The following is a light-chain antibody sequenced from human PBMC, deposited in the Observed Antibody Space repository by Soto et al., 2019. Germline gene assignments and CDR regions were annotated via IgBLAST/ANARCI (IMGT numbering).Light chain of an antibody. CDR1: QSLFYSSNNKNY. CDR2: WAS. V-gene: IGKV4-1*01. Sequence: DIVMTQSPASLAVSLGERAAINCKSSQSLFYSSNNKNYLAWYQQKPGQPPKLLIYWASTRQSGVPDRFSGSGSGTDFTLTISSLQAEDVAVYYCQQYYSTLALTFGGGTKVEI. CDR3: QQYYSTLALT. J-gene: IGKJ4*01.